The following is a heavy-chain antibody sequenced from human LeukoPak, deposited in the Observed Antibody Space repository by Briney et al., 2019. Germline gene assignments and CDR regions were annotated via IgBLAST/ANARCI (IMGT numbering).Heavy chain of an antibody. D-gene: IGHD3-3*01. Sequence: GASVKVSCKASGYTFTGYYMHWVRQAPGQGLEWMGWINPNSGGTNYAQKFQGRVTITRNTSISTAYMELSSLRSEDTAVYYCASLLRYSYDFWSGSTRPPIWGQGTMVTVSS. CDR1: GYTFTGYY. V-gene: IGHV1-2*02. CDR3: ASLLRYSYDFWSGSTRPPI. CDR2: INPNSGGT. J-gene: IGHJ3*02.